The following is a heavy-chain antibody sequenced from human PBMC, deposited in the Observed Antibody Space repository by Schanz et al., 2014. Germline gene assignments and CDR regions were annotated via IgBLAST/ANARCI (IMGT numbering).Heavy chain of an antibody. CDR3: ARGAGGLDT. D-gene: IGHD3-16*01. Sequence: EVRLLESGGGLVQPGGSLRLSCVGSGFTFGSYAMNWVRQAPGKGLEWVSTIRTSASDTFYADSVKGRFTISRDNTRNTLYLQMNSLSAEDTAVYYCARGAGGLDTWGQGTPVTVSS. V-gene: IGHV3-23*01. CDR2: IRTSASDT. CDR1: GFTFGSYA. J-gene: IGHJ5*02.